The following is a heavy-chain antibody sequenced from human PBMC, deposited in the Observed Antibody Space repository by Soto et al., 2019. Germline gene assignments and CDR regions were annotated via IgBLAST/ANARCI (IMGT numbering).Heavy chain of an antibody. Sequence: HPGGSLRLSCAASGFTFSSYGMHWVRQAPGKGLEWVAVISYDGSNKYYADSVKGRFTISRDNSKNTLYLQMNSLRAEDTAVYYCAKDRRDSSSIDYWGQGTLVTVSS. CDR3: AKDRRDSSSIDY. CDR2: ISYDGSNK. V-gene: IGHV3-30*18. CDR1: GFTFSSYG. J-gene: IGHJ4*02. D-gene: IGHD3-22*01.